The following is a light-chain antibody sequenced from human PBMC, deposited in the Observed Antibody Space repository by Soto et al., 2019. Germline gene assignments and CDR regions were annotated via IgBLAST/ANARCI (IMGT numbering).Light chain of an antibody. J-gene: IGKJ5*01. V-gene: IGKV3-11*01. CDR3: QQRSNWPIT. Sequence: EVVLTQSPATLSLSPGERATLSCTASQSISTYLTWYQHKPGQAPRLLIYDASRRAPGIPARFSGSGSGTDFTLTINNLDPEDFAVYYCQQRSNWPITFGQGTRLEIK. CDR2: DAS. CDR1: QSISTY.